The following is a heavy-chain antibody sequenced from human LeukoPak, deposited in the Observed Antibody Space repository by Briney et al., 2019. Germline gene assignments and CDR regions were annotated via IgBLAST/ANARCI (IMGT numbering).Heavy chain of an antibody. J-gene: IGHJ4*02. D-gene: IGHD4-17*01. V-gene: IGHV4-59*08. CDR2: IYYSGST. CDR1: GGSISSYY. Sequence: SETLSLTCTVSGGSISSYYWSWIRQPPGKGLEWIGYIYYSGSTNYNPPLKSRVTISVDTSKNQFSLKLSSVTAADTAVYYCARQTTVTDYYFDYWGQGTLVTVSS. CDR3: ARQTTVTDYYFDY.